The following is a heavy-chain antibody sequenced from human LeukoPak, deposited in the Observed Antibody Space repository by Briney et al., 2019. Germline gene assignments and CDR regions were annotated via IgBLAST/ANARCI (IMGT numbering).Heavy chain of an antibody. CDR3: AKDRGGWPPDYFDY. V-gene: IGHV3-9*01. J-gene: IGHJ4*02. CDR2: ISWNSGSI. Sequence: PGRSLRLSCAASGFTFDDYAMHWVRQAPGKGLEWVSGISWNSGSIGYADSVKGRFTISRDNAKNSLYLQMNSLRAEDTALYYCAKDRGGWPPDYFDYWGQGTLVTVSS. D-gene: IGHD6-19*01. CDR1: GFTFDDYA.